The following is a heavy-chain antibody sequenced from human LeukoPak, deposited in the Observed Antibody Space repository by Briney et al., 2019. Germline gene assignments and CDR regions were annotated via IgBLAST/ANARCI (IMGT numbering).Heavy chain of an antibody. D-gene: IGHD3-3*01. V-gene: IGHV4-34*01. Sequence: SETLSLTCAVYGGSFSGYYWSWIRQPPGKGLEWIGEINHSGSTNYNPSLKSRVTISVDTSKNQFSLKLSSVTAADTAVYYCARGDFWSGYYHLDYWGQGTLVTVSS. CDR2: INHSGST. J-gene: IGHJ4*02. CDR3: ARGDFWSGYYHLDY. CDR1: GGSFSGYY.